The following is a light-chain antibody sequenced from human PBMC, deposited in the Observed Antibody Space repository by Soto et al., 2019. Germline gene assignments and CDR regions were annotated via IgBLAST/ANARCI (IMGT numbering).Light chain of an antibody. V-gene: IGKV3-20*01. CDR1: QSVSSSY. Sequence: ELVLTQSPGILSLSPGERATLSCRASQSVSSSYLAWYQQKPGQAPRLLIYGASSRATGIPDRFSGSGSGTDFTLTISRLEPEDFAVYYCQQYGSSPLTFGGGTKV. CDR2: GAS. CDR3: QQYGSSPLT. J-gene: IGKJ4*01.